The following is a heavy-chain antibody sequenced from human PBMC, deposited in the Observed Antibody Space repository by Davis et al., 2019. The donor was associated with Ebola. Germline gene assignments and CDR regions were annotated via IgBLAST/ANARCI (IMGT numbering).Heavy chain of an antibody. CDR3: ARDDYYGSGSYYLDY. CDR1: GFTFSSYG. J-gene: IGHJ4*02. V-gene: IGHV3-NL1*01. CDR2: IYSGGST. D-gene: IGHD3-10*01. Sequence: PGGSLRLSCAASGFTFSSYGMHWVRQAPGKGLEWVSVIYSGGSTYYADSVKGRFTISRDNSKNTLYLQMNSLRAEDTAVYYCARDDYYGSGSYYLDYWGQGTLVTVSS.